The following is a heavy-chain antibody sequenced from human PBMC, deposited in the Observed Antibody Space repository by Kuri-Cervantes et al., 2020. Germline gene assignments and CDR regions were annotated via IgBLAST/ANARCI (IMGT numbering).Heavy chain of an antibody. Sequence: SETLSLTCTVSGYSISSGYYWGWIRQPPGKGLEWIGSIYHSGSTNYNPSLKSRVTISVDTSKNQFSLKLSSVTAADTAVYYCASGYYDILTGYSDYWGQGTLVTVSS. V-gene: IGHV4-38-2*02. CDR2: IYHSGST. CDR1: GYSISSGYY. D-gene: IGHD3-9*01. J-gene: IGHJ4*02. CDR3: ASGYYDILTGYSDY.